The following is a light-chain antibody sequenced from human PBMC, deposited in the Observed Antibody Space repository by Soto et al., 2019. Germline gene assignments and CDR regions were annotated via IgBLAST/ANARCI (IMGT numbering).Light chain of an antibody. Sequence: EIVMTQSPATLSVSPGEGASHSCRASRSVSSYLAWYQQKPGQTPRLLIYATSTRVTGIPARFSGSGYGTEFTLTISGLQSEDFAVYYCQHYNSCPLTFGGGTKVDIK. CDR3: QHYNSCPLT. CDR2: ATS. V-gene: IGKV3-15*01. CDR1: RSVSSY. J-gene: IGKJ4*01.